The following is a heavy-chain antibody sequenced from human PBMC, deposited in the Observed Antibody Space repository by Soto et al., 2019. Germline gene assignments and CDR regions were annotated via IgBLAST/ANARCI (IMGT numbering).Heavy chain of an antibody. CDR2: INAGNGNT. D-gene: IGHD1-26*01. CDR1: GYSFTSYA. V-gene: IGHV1-3*01. CDR3: ARGRSGWWFDP. J-gene: IGHJ5*02. Sequence: GASVKVSCKASGYSFTSYAMHWVRQAPGQRLEWMGWINAGNGNTKYSQKFQGRVTITRDTSASTAYMELSSLRSEDTAVYYCARGRSGWWFDPWGQGTLVTVSS.